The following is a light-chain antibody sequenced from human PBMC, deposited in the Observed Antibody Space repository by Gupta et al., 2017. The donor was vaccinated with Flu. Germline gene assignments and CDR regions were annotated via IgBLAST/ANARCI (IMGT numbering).Light chain of an antibody. CDR2: MNN. CDR3: AAWDDRLSVWV. J-gene: IGLJ3*02. V-gene: IGLV1-47*01. Sequence: QSVLTPPPSASGTPRQRVRISCSGSTSNIGNNYVHWYQQFPGAAPKLLMFMNNNRPSGVPDRFSGSKSGTSTSLAISGLRSEDEADYYCAAWDDRLSVWVFGGGTKLTVL. CDR1: TSNIGNNY.